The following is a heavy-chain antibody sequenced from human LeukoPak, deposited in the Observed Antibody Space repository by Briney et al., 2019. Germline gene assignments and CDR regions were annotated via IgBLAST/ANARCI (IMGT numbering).Heavy chain of an antibody. CDR2: INPSAGST. CDR1: GYTFTSYY. J-gene: IGHJ4*02. D-gene: IGHD6-13*01. CDR3: ARRIIAEPDYFDY. Sequence: GASVKVSCKASGYTFTSYYMHWVRQAPGLGLEWMGIINPSAGSTNYAQKFQGRVTITADESTSTAYMELSSLRSEDTAVYYCARRIIAEPDYFDYWGQGTLVTVSS. V-gene: IGHV1-46*01.